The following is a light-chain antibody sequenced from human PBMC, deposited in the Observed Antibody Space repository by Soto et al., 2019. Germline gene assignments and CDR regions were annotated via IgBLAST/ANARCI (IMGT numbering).Light chain of an antibody. Sequence: EIVMTQSPATLSVSPGDTAILSCRASQSVSTNLAWYQQKPGQAPRLLIYGASTRATDIPARFTGSGSGTEFTLTISSLQSEDFATYCCQQYKTYSYTFGQGTKLEIK. J-gene: IGKJ2*01. CDR1: QSVSTN. CDR2: GAS. CDR3: QQYKTYSYT. V-gene: IGKV3-15*01.